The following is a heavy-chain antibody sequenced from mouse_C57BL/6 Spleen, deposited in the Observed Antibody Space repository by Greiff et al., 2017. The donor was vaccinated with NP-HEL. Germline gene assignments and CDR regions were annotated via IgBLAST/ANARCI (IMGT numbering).Heavy chain of an antibody. J-gene: IGHJ3*01. Sequence: QVQLQQPGAELVRPGSSVKLSCKASGYTFTSYWMDWVKQRPGQGLEWIGNIYPSDSETHYNQKFKDKATLTVDKSSSTAYMQLSSLTSEDSAVYFCARVSYDVYCVWFAYWGRETLVTVSA. D-gene: IGHD2-3*01. CDR3: ARVSYDVYCVWFAY. V-gene: IGHV1-61*01. CDR1: GYTFTSYW. CDR2: IYPSDSET.